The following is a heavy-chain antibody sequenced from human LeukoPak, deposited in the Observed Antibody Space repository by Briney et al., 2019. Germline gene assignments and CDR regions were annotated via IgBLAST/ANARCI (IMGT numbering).Heavy chain of an antibody. CDR1: GGSIGSSNYY. Sequence: SETLSLTCTVSGGSIGSSNYYWGWIRQPPGKELEWIGSIYYSGSTFYNPSLKSRVTISVDTSKNQLSLKLSSVTAADTAVYYCARGHVDIVVVPAATNFDYWGQGTLVTVSS. CDR2: IYYSGST. D-gene: IGHD2-2*01. V-gene: IGHV4-39*01. CDR3: ARGHVDIVVVPAATNFDY. J-gene: IGHJ4*02.